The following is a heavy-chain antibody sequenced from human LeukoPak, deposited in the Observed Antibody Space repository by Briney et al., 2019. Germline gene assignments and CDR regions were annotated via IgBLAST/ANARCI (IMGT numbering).Heavy chain of an antibody. J-gene: IGHJ3*02. Sequence: PSETLSLTCTVSGGSISSSSYYWGWIRQPPGKGLEWIGYIYYSGSTNYNPSLKSRVTISVDTSKNQFSLKLSSVTAADTAVYYCARTLYSVYDILTGYPDAFDIWGQGTMVTVSS. CDR2: IYYSGST. CDR1: GGSISSSSYY. CDR3: ARTLYSVYDILTGYPDAFDI. D-gene: IGHD3-9*01. V-gene: IGHV4-61*05.